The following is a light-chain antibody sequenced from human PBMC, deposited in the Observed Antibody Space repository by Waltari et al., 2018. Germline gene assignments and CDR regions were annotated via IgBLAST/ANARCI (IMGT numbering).Light chain of an antibody. CDR1: QSVRTN. Sequence: EIVMTQSPATLSVSPGDRATLSCRASQSVRTNLAWFQQKPGQPPRLLIYGASTRATGIPARFSGSGSGTEFTLTITGLQSEDFAVYYCHEYEYWPPGTFGPGTKVEIK. CDR2: GAS. V-gene: IGKV3-15*01. CDR3: HEYEYWPPGT. J-gene: IGKJ3*01.